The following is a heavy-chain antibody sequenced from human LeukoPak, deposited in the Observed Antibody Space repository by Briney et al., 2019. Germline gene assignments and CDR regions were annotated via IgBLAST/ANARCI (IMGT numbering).Heavy chain of an antibody. J-gene: IGHJ4*02. Sequence: PGGSLRLPCAASGFTFSSYAMSWVRQAPGKGLEWVSAISGSGGSTYYADSVKGRFTISRDNSKNTLYLQMNSLRAEDTAVYYCAKDQRIYGGKEFDYWGQGTLVTVSS. CDR2: ISGSGGST. D-gene: IGHD4-23*01. V-gene: IGHV3-23*01. CDR3: AKDQRIYGGKEFDY. CDR1: GFTFSSYA.